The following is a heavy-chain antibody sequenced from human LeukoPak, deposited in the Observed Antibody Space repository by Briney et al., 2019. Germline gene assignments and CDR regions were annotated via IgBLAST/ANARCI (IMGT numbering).Heavy chain of an antibody. CDR2: IYYSGST. J-gene: IGHJ3*02. CDR1: GGSISSYY. D-gene: IGHD1-26*01. V-gene: IGHV4-59*01. Sequence: PSETLSLTCTVSGGSISSYYWSWIRQPPGKGLEWIGYIYYSGSTNCNPSLKSRVTISVDTSKNQFSLKLSSVTAADTAVYYCARDHSRVAFDIRGHGTMVTVSS. CDR3: ARDHSRVAFDI.